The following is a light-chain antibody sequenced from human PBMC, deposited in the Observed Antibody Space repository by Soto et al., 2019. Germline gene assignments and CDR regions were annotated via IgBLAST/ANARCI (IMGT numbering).Light chain of an antibody. CDR3: SSYTRSSTGV. CDR1: NSDVGAYNY. Sequence: QSALTQPASVSGSPGQSITISCTGTNSDVGAYNYVSWYQQHPGKAPKLMIYEVSNRPSGVSNRFSGSKSGNTASLTISGLQAKDEADYYCSSYTRSSTGVFGGGTKLTVL. V-gene: IGLV2-14*01. J-gene: IGLJ2*01. CDR2: EVS.